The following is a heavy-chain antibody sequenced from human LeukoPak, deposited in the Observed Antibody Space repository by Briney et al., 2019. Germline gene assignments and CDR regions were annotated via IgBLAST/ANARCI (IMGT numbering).Heavy chain of an antibody. Sequence: GGSLRLSCAASGFTFSTYWMNWFRQTPGKGLEWVAKIKADGGEKDHVASVKGRFTISRDISKNTLYLQMNSLRVEDTAVYYCARDGTPMYSSGWVYMDVWGKGTTVTISS. J-gene: IGHJ6*04. D-gene: IGHD6-25*01. V-gene: IGHV3-7*01. CDR2: IKADGGEK. CDR3: ARDGTPMYSSGWVYMDV. CDR1: GFTFSTYW.